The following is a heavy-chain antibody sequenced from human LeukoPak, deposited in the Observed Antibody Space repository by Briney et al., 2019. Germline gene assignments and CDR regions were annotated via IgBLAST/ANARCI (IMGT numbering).Heavy chain of an antibody. D-gene: IGHD3-22*01. CDR1: GFTFSSQW. CDR2: IKQEGSEK. CDR3: ARDLYYDSSGPYRY. Sequence: GGSLRLFCAPSGFTFSSQWRSWVRQAPGKGLEWVANIKQEGSEKYDVHSVTGRFTISRDNAKKSLYLQMNSLRAEDTAVYYCARDLYYDSSGPYRYWGQGTLVTVSS. V-gene: IGHV3-7*01. J-gene: IGHJ4*02.